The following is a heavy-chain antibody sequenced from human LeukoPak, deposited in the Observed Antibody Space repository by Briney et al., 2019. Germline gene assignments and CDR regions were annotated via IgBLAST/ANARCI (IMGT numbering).Heavy chain of an antibody. J-gene: IGHJ4*02. CDR3: ARGYYCDSSFDY. D-gene: IGHD3-22*01. CDR1: GGSISSGSYD. CDR2: IYTSGST. Sequence: SQTLSLTCTVSGGSISSGSYDWRWIRQPAGKGLEWIGRIYTSGSTNYNPSLKSRFTISVDTAKNQFSLKLSSVTAADTAVYYCARGYYCDSSFDYWGQGTLVTVSS. V-gene: IGHV4-61*02.